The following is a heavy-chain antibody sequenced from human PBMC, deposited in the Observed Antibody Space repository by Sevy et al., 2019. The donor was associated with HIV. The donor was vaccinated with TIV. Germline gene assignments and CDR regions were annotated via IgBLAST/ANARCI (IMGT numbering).Heavy chain of an antibody. CDR2: IYYNGHI. CDR3: AGENAWGRGYS. Sequence: SETLSLTCTVSGGSITSLYWNWIRQPPGKGLEWIANIYYNGHINYNPSLKSRVTSSLDTFNNQFSLRLSSVTAADTAMYYCAGENAWGRGYSWGQGTLVTVSS. V-gene: IGHV4-59*08. J-gene: IGHJ4*02. D-gene: IGHD1-26*01. CDR1: GGSITSLY.